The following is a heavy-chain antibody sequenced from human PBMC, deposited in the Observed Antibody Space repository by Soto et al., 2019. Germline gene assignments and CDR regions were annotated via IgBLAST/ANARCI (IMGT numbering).Heavy chain of an antibody. J-gene: IGHJ4*02. D-gene: IGHD4-17*01. CDR3: ASRTVTENDY. V-gene: IGHV4-4*07. CDR1: GGSISIYY. CDR2: IYTSGST. Sequence: AETLSLTCTVSGGSISIYYWSWIRQPAGKGLEWIGRIYTSGSTNYNPSLKSRVTMSVDTSKNQFSLKLSSVTAADTAVYYCASRTVTENDYWGQGTMVTVSS.